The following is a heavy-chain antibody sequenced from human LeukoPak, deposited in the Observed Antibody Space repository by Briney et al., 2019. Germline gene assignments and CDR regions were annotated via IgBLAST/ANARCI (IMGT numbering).Heavy chain of an antibody. V-gene: IGHV1-8*01. CDR3: ARVHYGGNVDAFDI. CDR1: GYTFTSYD. CDR2: MNPNSGNT. Sequence: ASVKVSCKASGYTFTSYDINWVRQATGHGLEWMGWMNPNSGNTGYAQKFQGRVTMTRNTSISTAYMELSSLRSEDTAVYYCARVHYGGNVDAFDIWGQGTMVTVSS. D-gene: IGHD4-23*01. J-gene: IGHJ3*02.